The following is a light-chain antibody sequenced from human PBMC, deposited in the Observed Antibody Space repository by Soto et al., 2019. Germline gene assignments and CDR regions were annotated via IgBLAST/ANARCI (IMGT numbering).Light chain of an antibody. J-gene: IGKJ4*01. CDR3: QKYDGAPLT. Sequence: GDRVTITCRASQGIHNNLAWYQQKPGEVPKLLIYAASTLQSGVPSRFSGGGSGTDFTLTVNSLQPEDAATYYCQKYDGAPLTFGGGTKVEIE. CDR2: AAS. V-gene: IGKV1-27*01. CDR1: QGIHNN.